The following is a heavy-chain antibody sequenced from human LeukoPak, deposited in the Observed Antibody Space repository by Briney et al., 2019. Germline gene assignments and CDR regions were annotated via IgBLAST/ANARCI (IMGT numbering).Heavy chain of an antibody. CDR1: GYTFTSYG. CDR3: ARGRSVAAREGIDY. V-gene: IGHV1-18*01. Sequence: SSVKVSCKASGYTFTSYGISWVRQAPGQGLEWMGWISAYNGNTNYAQKLQDRVTMTTDTSTSTAYMELRSLRSDDTAVYYCARGRSVAAREGIDYWGQGTLVTVSS. CDR2: ISAYNGNT. J-gene: IGHJ4*02. D-gene: IGHD6-6*01.